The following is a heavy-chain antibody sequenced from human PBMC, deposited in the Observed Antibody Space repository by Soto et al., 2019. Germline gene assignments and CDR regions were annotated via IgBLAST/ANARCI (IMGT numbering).Heavy chain of an antibody. D-gene: IGHD2-15*01. CDR2: IIPILGIA. J-gene: IGHJ4*02. CDR3: ARANVVGADGEDY. V-gene: IGHV1-69*02. CDR1: GGTFSSYT. Sequence: QVQLVQSGAEVKKPGSSVKVSCKASGGTFSSYTISWVRQAPGQGLEWMGRIIPILGIANYAQKFQGRVTITADKSTSTAYMELSSLRSEDTAVYYCARANVVGADGEDYWGQGTLVTVSS.